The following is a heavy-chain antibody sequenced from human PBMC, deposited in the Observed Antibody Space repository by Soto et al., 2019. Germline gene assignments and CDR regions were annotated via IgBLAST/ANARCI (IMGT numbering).Heavy chain of an antibody. CDR1: GYSFTDYN. Sequence: ASVKVSCKASGYSFTDYNMHWVRQAPGQGLEWVGWINPNSGGTNYAQKFQGRVTMTRDTSITTAYMELTRLRSDDTAVYYCAREGSSSSKYFQHWGQSTLVTVSS. CDR2: INPNSGGT. V-gene: IGHV1-2*02. CDR3: AREGSSSSKYFQH. D-gene: IGHD6-6*01. J-gene: IGHJ1*01.